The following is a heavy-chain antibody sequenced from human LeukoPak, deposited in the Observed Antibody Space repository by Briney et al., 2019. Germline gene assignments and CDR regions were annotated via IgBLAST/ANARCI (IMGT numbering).Heavy chain of an antibody. V-gene: IGHV4-61*09. J-gene: IGHJ6*03. CDR1: GGSIRSGSYY. D-gene: IGHD5-18*01. Sequence: SETLSLTCTVSGGSIRSGSYYWSWIRQPAAKGLEWIGHIYTRGTTNYNPSVKSRVTVSLDTSKNQISLKLSSVTAADTAIYYCARVYTVMGATTVDHYHYYMDVWGKGTTVTVSS. CDR3: ARVYTVMGATTVDHYHYYMDV. CDR2: IYTRGTT.